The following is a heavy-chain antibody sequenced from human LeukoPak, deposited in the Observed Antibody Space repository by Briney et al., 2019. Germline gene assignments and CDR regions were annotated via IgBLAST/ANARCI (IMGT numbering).Heavy chain of an antibody. CDR1: GGSVSSGSYY. J-gene: IGHJ4*02. D-gene: IGHD6-13*01. V-gene: IGHV4-61*01. CDR3: ARSSSYFDY. CDR2: FYYSGST. Sequence: SETLSLTCTVSGGSVSSGSYYWSWIRQPPGKGLEYIGYFYYSGSTNYNPSLKSRVTISVDTSKNQFSLKLSSVTAADTALYYCARSSSYFDYWGQGTLVTVSS.